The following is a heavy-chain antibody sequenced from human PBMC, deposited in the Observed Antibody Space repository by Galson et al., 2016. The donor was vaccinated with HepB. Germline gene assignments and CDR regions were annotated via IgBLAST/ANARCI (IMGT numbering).Heavy chain of an antibody. D-gene: IGHD3-16*01. Sequence: SLRLSCAASGFTFSTYSMNWVRQAPGKGLEWVSFISITSGYKYYADSLKGRVTISRDNAKNSLYLQMNSLRAEDTAVYYCARPPEGDRRYFDLWGRGNLVTVSS. CDR1: GFTFSTYS. CDR3: ARPPEGDRRYFDL. J-gene: IGHJ2*01. V-gene: IGHV3-21*01. CDR2: ISITSGYK.